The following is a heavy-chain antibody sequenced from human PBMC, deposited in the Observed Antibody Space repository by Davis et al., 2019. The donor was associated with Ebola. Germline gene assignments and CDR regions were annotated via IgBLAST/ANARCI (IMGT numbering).Heavy chain of an antibody. J-gene: IGHJ4*02. CDR3: ARRSSSSFDY. CDR1: GFTFSSYS. CDR2: ISSSSSTI. Sequence: GESLKISCAASGFTFSSYSMNWVRQAPGKGLEWVSYISSSSSTIYYADSVKGRFTISRDNAKNSLYLQMNSLRDEDTAVYYCARRSSSSFDYWGQGTLVTVSS. D-gene: IGHD6-6*01. V-gene: IGHV3-48*02.